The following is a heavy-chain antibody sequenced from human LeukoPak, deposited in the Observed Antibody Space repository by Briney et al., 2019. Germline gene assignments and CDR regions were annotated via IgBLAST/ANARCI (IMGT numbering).Heavy chain of an antibody. V-gene: IGHV3-74*01. D-gene: IGHD5-18*01. CDR2: INSDGSIT. CDR3: ARDAVDTANAV. J-gene: IGHJ6*02. CDR1: GFTLTTYW. Sequence: GGSLRLSCAASGFTLTTYWMHWVRQAPGKGLVWVSHINSDGSITSYADSVKGRFTISRDNAKNTLYLQMNSLSAEDTAVYYCARDAVDTANAVWGQGTTVTVSS.